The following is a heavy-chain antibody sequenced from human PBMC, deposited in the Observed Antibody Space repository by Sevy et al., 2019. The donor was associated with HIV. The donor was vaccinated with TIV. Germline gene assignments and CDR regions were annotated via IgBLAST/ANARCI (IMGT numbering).Heavy chain of an antibody. V-gene: IGHV3-21*01. CDR1: GFIFSNYD. CDR3: ARALDYYDSGGYFY. Sequence: GGSLGLSCVASGFIFSNYDMNWVRQAPGKGLEWVSSISSASSYIYYADSVKGRFTVSRDNAKDSLYLQMHSLRAEDTATYYCARALDYYDSGGYFYWGLGTLVTVSS. CDR2: ISSASSYI. J-gene: IGHJ4*02. D-gene: IGHD3-22*01.